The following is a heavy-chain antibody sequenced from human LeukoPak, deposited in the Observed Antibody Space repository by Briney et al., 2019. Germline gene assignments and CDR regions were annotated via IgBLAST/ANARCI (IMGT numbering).Heavy chain of an antibody. V-gene: IGHV3-23*01. CDR2: IRTSGET. D-gene: IGHD3-3*01. CDR3: ATLSYDVWTGINWFDP. J-gene: IGHJ5*02. Sequence: GESLKISCAASGFIFSSYAISWVRQAPGKGLEWVSGIRTSGETFYADSVKGRFTISRDISKSTVYLQMSSLRAEDSAIYYCATLSYDVWTGINWFDPWGQGTLVTVSS. CDR1: GFIFSSYA.